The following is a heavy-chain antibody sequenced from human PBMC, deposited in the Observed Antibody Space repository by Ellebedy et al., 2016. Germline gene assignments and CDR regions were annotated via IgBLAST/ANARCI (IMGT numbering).Heavy chain of an antibody. D-gene: IGHD3-16*01. Sequence: GGSLRLSXAASGFTFSSYSMNWVRQAPGKGLEWVSSISSSSSYIYYADSVKGRFTISRDNAKNSLYLQMNSLRAEDTAVYYCARSQGEVPLEFDPWGQGTLVTVSS. CDR1: GFTFSSYS. CDR2: ISSSSSYI. CDR3: ARSQGEVPLEFDP. J-gene: IGHJ5*02. V-gene: IGHV3-21*01.